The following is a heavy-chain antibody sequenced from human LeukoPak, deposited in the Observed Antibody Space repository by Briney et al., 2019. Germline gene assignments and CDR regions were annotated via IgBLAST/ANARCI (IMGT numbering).Heavy chain of an antibody. CDR1: GFTVSSNY. J-gene: IGHJ6*03. Sequence: GSLRLSCAASGFTVSSNYMSWVRQAPGKGLEWIGEINHSGSTNYNPSLKSRVTISVDTSKNQFSLKLSSVTAADTAVYYCARGRTTYYDFWSGRYYYMDVWGKGSTVTVSS. CDR2: INHSGST. D-gene: IGHD3-3*01. CDR3: ARGRTTYYDFWSGRYYYMDV. V-gene: IGHV4-34*01.